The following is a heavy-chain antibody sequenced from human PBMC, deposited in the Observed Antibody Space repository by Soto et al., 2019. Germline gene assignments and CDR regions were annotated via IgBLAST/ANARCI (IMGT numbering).Heavy chain of an antibody. CDR2: ISGGGST. CDR1: GFTFSNYA. CDR3: AKAAGFISISSYFDY. V-gene: IGHV3-23*01. J-gene: IGHJ4*02. Sequence: EVQLLESGGGLVQPGGSLRLSCAASGFTFSNYAMSWVRQAPGKGLEWVSGISGGGSTYDAASVKGRFTISRDNSKNTLYLQMNSLRAEDTAVYYCAKAAGFISISSYFDYWGQGTLVTVSS. D-gene: IGHD6-6*01.